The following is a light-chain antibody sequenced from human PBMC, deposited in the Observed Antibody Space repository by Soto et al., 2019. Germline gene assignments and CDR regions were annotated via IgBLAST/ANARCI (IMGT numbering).Light chain of an antibody. CDR1: SGHSYYA. CDR3: QTWGTGGAV. CDR2: LNSDGSH. V-gene: IGLV4-69*01. J-gene: IGLJ2*01. Sequence: QPVLTQSPSASASLGASVKLTCTLSSGHSYYAIAWHQQQPEKGPRYLMKLNSDGSHSKGDGIPDRFSGSSSGAERYLTISSLQSEDEADYYCQTWGTGGAVFGGGTKLTVL.